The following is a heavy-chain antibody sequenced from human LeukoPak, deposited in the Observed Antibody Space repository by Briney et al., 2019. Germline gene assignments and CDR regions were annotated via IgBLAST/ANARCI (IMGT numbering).Heavy chain of an antibody. CDR1: GFTFGDFA. CDR2: ISGDASST. J-gene: IGHJ4*02. CDR3: AKTVGYIYGYFDY. V-gene: IGHV3-43*02. D-gene: IGHD5-18*01. Sequence: PGGSLRLSCAASGFTFGDFAMHWVRQAPGKGLEWVSLISGDASSTYYADSVRGRFTISRDNSKNSLSLQMNSLRTEDTALYFCAKTVGYIYGYFDYWGQGTLVTVSS.